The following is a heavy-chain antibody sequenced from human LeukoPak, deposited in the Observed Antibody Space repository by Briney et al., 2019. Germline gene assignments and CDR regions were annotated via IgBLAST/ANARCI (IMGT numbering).Heavy chain of an antibody. CDR2: INPNSGGT. V-gene: IGHV1-2*02. D-gene: IGHD3-16*02. Sequence: ASVKVSCKASGYTFTGYYMHWVRQAPGQGLEWMGWINPNSGGTNYAQKVQGRVTMTRDTSISTAYMELSRLRSDDTAAYYCARDRFRPTDYDYVWGSYRYHGGYFDYWGQGTLVTVSS. J-gene: IGHJ4*02. CDR1: GYTFTGYY. CDR3: ARDRFRPTDYDYVWGSYRYHGGYFDY.